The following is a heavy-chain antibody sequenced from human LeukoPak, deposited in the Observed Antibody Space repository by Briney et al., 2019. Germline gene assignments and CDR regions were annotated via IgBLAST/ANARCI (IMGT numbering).Heavy chain of an antibody. CDR2: IIPIFGTA. J-gene: IGHJ6*04. CDR3: ASSPLQPPYYYGMDV. D-gene: IGHD1-1*01. CDR1: GGTFSSYA. Sequence: SVNVSYKASGGTFSSYAISWVPQAPGQGREWMGGIIPIFGTANYAQKFQGRVTITADESTSTAYMELSSLRSEDTAVYYCASSPLQPPYYYGMDVWGKGTTVTVSS. V-gene: IGHV1-69*01.